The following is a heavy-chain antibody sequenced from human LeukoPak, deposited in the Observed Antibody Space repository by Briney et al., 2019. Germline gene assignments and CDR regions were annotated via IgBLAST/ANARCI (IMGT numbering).Heavy chain of an antibody. CDR1: GASIGSYNSY. CDR3: AGDQFSSNWYKD. CDR2: IYHSGST. D-gene: IGHD6-13*01. J-gene: IGHJ4*02. V-gene: IGHV4-39*07. Sequence: SETLSLTCTVSGASIGSYNSYWGWIRQPPGKGLEWIGSIYHSGSTYYNPSLKSRVTISADFSKNQFSLKLRSVTVAETAVYFCAGDQFSSNWYKDWGPGTLVTVSS.